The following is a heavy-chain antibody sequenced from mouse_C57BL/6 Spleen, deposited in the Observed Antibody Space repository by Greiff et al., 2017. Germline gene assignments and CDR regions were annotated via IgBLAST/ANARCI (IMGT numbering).Heavy chain of an antibody. CDR1: GYTFTSYW. Sequence: VQLQQSGAELAKPGASVKLSCKASGYTFTSYWMHWVKQRPGQGLEWIGYINPSSGYTKYKQKFKDKATLTADKSSSTAYMQLSSLTYEDSAVYYCARSYGSPYWYFDVWGTGTTVTVSS. J-gene: IGHJ1*03. CDR2: INPSSGYT. D-gene: IGHD1-1*01. V-gene: IGHV1-7*01. CDR3: ARSYGSPYWYFDV.